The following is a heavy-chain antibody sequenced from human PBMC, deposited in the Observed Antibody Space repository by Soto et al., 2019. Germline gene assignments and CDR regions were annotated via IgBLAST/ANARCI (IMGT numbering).Heavy chain of an antibody. CDR2: INPNSGGT. V-gene: IGHV1-2*02. CDR3: ARPSRKGAQGIYFDY. J-gene: IGHJ4*02. Sequence: QVQLVQSGAEVKKPGASVKVSCKASGYTFTGYYMHWVRQAPGQGLEWMGWINPNSGGTNYAQKFQGRVTMTRDTSISTAYMELSRLRSDDTAVYYCARPSRKGAQGIYFDYWGQGTLVTVSS. CDR1: GYTFTGYY. D-gene: IGHD1-26*01.